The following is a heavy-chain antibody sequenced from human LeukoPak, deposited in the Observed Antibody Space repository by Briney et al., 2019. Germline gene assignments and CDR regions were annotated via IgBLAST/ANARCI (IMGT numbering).Heavy chain of an antibody. CDR3: ARGYSSSWYLD. J-gene: IGHJ4*02. CDR1: GFTFSSYS. Sequence: GGSLRLSCAASGFTFSSYSMNWVRQAPGKGLEWVSSISSSSSYIYYADSVKGRFTISRDNAKNSLYLQTNSLRADDTAVYYCARGYSSSWYLDGGQGTLVTVSS. CDR2: ISSSSSYI. D-gene: IGHD6-13*01. V-gene: IGHV3-21*01.